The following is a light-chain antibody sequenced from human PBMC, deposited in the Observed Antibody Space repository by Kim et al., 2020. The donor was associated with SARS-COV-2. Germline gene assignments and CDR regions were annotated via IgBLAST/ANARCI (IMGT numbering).Light chain of an antibody. CDR1: SSDVGGYSS. CDR3: SSYRAIASWV. J-gene: IGLJ3*02. CDR2: DVS. Sequence: QSVLTQPASVSGSPGHSITISCTGTSSDVGGYSSVSWYQQYPGKAPKLIIYDVSRRPSGISNRFSGSKSGNTASLTISGLQAEDEAEYHCSSYRAIASWVFGGGTQLTVL. V-gene: IGLV2-14*03.